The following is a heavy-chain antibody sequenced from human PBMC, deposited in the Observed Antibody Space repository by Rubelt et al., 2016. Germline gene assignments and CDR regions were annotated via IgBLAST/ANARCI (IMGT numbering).Heavy chain of an antibody. CDR2: IYPGDSDT. V-gene: IGHV5-51*01. D-gene: IGHD5-18*01. CDR3: ARLLQLWPFDY. Sequence: EVQLVQSGAEVKKPGESLKISCKGSGYSFTSYWIGWVRQMPGKGLEWMGIIYPGDSDTRYSPPSEGQLRSSSDRSISTAYLQWGSLTASDTAMYYCARLLQLWPFDYWGQGTLVTVSS. J-gene: IGHJ4*02. CDR1: GYSFTSYW.